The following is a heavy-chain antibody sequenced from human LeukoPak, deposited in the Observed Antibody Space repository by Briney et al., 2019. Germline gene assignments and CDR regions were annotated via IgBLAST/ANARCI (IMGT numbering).Heavy chain of an antibody. Sequence: SETLSLTCTVSGGSISSYYWSWIRQPPGKGLEWIGYIYYSGSTNYNPSLKSRVTISVDTSKNQFSLKLSSVTAADTAVYYCARARRGGYDFWSGYYIWSSSFDYWGQGTLVTVSS. CDR1: GGSISSYY. D-gene: IGHD3-3*01. CDR3: ARARRGGYDFWSGYYIWSSSFDY. CDR2: IYYSGST. V-gene: IGHV4-59*12. J-gene: IGHJ4*02.